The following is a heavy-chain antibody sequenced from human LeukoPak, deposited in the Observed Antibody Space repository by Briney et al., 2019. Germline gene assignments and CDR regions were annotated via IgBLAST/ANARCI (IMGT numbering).Heavy chain of an antibody. CDR3: ARDFSYRAVAGSDAFDI. J-gene: IGHJ3*02. V-gene: IGHV4-39*07. CDR2: IYYSGST. Sequence: PSETLSLTCTVSGGSISSSSYYWGWIRQPPGKGLEWIGSIYYSGSTYYNPSLKSRVTISVDTPKNQFSLKLSSVTAADTAVYYCARDFSYRAVAGSDAFDIWGQGTMVTVSS. CDR1: GGSISSSSYY. D-gene: IGHD6-19*01.